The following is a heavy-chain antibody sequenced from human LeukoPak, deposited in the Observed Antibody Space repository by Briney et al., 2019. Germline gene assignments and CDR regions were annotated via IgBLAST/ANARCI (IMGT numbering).Heavy chain of an antibody. CDR1: GGSFSSYY. V-gene: IGHV4-34*01. J-gene: IGHJ4*02. Sequence: SETLSLTCAVYGGSFSSYYWNWIRQPPGKGLEWIGEINHSGSTNYNPSLKSRVTISVDTSKNQFSLKLSSVTAADTAAYYCARGEVCSSTSCPLSFDYWGQGTLVTVSS. CDR2: INHSGST. CDR3: ARGEVCSSTSCPLSFDY. D-gene: IGHD2-2*01.